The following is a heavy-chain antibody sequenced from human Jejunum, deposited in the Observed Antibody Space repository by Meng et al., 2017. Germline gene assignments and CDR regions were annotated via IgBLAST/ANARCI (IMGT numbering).Heavy chain of an antibody. D-gene: IGHD5-18*01. Sequence: GGPLRLSCAAFGFTFSSYSMNWVRQAPGKGLEWVSSISSSSSYIYYADSVKGRFTISRDNAKNSLYLQMNSLRVEDTAVYYCARDLEGGYSYGSLDYWGQGTLVTVSS. CDR1: GFTFSSYS. CDR3: ARDLEGGYSYGSLDY. J-gene: IGHJ4*02. CDR2: ISSSSSYI. V-gene: IGHV3-21*01.